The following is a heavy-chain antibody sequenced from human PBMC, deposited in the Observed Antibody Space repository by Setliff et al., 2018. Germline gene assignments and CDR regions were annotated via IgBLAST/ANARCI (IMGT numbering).Heavy chain of an antibody. V-gene: IGHV1-18*04. Sequence: ASVKVSCKASGYMFKSYGINWMRQAPGQGLEWMGWISAYNGKTYFAQKFQDRITLTTDTSTNTGYLELRGLRSDDTAVYYCLRLVRYCTKIACQATSGDEVWGLGTLVTVSS. CDR3: LRLVRYCTKIACQATSGDEV. J-gene: IGHJ4*02. CDR2: ISAYNGKT. D-gene: IGHD2-8*01. CDR1: GYMFKSYG.